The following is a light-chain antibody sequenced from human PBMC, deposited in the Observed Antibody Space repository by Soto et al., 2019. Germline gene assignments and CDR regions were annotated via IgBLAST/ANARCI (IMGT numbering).Light chain of an antibody. CDR2: HAS. Sequence: DIQITQSSSTLPAYIADTVTIPCLASPSISSCLAWYQQKPGQAPKLLIYHASNLQSGVPSRFSGSGSGTEFTLTISSLQPDDFATYYCQQYNSYSEAFGQGAKVDI. V-gene: IGKV1-5*01. J-gene: IGKJ1*01. CDR3: QQYNSYSEA. CDR1: PSISSC.